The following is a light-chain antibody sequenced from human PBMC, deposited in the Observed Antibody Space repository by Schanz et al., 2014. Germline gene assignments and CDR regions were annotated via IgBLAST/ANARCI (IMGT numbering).Light chain of an antibody. CDR1: QSVSNNY. J-gene: IGKJ4*01. V-gene: IGKV3-20*01. CDR2: GAS. Sequence: EIVLTQSPGTLSLSPGERATLSCRASQSVSNNYLAWYQQKPGQAPRLLISGASSRATGIPDRFSGSGSGTDFTLTISKLEPEDFAVYYCHQYGSSPLTFGGGTEVQIK. CDR3: HQYGSSPLT.